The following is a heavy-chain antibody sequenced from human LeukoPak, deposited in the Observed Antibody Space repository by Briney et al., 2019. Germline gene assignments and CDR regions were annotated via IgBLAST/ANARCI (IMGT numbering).Heavy chain of an antibody. J-gene: IGHJ4*02. D-gene: IGHD3-9*01. Sequence: GGSLRLSCAASGFTFSNYDMHWVRQATGKGLEWVSSISSSSYIYYADSVKGRFTISRDNAKNSLYLQMNSLRAEDTAVYYCARKADDTTFDYWGQGTLVTVSS. CDR1: GFTFSNYD. CDR2: ISSSSYI. V-gene: IGHV3-69-1*01. CDR3: ARKADDTTFDY.